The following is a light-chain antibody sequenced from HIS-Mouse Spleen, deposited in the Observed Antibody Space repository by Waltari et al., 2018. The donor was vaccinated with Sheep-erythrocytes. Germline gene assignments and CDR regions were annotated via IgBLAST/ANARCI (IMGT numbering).Light chain of an antibody. Sequence: EIVLTQSPATLSLSPGERATLSCRASQSVSSYLAWYQQKPGQAPRLLIYDASNRATGIAARFSGSGSGTDVTLTISSLEPEDFAVYYCQQRSNWYTFGQGTKLEIK. CDR1: QSVSSY. CDR2: DAS. V-gene: IGKV3-11*01. J-gene: IGKJ2*01. CDR3: QQRSNWYT.